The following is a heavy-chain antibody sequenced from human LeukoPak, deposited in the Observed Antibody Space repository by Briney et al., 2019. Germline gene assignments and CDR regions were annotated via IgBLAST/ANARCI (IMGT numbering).Heavy chain of an antibody. CDR1: GGSLTYHY. CDR2: IYYSGST. V-gene: IGHV4-59*11. Sequence: PSETLSLTCTVSGGSLTYHYWTWIRQSPGRRPEWIGYIYYSGSTNYNPSLKSRVTISVDTSKNQFSLKLSSVTAADTAVYYCARGDLYTYYYYYMDVWGKGTTVTVSS. J-gene: IGHJ6*03. CDR3: ARGDLYTYYYYYMDV. D-gene: IGHD1-14*01.